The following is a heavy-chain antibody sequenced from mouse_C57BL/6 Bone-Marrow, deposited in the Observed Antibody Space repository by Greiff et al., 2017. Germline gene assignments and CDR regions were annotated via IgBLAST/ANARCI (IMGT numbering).Heavy chain of an antibody. J-gene: IGHJ4*01. CDR3: ARSGDYYAMDY. CDR2: IDPSDSYT. V-gene: IGHV1-69*01. Sequence: VQLQQPGAELVMPGASVKLSCKASGYTFTSYWMHWVKQRPGQGLEWIGEIDPSDSYTNYNQKLKGKSTLTVDKSSSTAYMQLSSLTSEDSAVYYCARSGDYYAMDYWGQGTSVTVSS. D-gene: IGHD4-1*01. CDR1: GYTFTSYW.